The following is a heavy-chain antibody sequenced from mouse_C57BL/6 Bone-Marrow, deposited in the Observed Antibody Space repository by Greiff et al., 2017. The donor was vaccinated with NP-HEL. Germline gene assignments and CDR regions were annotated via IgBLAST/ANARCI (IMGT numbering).Heavy chain of an antibody. CDR1: GYAFTNYL. CDR2: INPGSGGT. CDR3: ARSCCYGSSYGYFDY. D-gene: IGHD1-1*01. Sequence: QVQLQQSGAELVRPGTSVKVSCKASGYAFTNYLIEWVKQRPGQGLAWIGVINPGSGGTNYNEKFKGKATLTADKSSSTAYMQLSSLTSEDSAVYFCARSCCYGSSYGYFDYWGQGTTLTVSS. V-gene: IGHV1-54*01. J-gene: IGHJ2*01.